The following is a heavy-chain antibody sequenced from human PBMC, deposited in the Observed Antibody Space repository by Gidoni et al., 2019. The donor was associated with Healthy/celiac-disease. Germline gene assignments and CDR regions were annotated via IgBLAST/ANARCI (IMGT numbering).Heavy chain of an antibody. CDR2: SSGSGGST. V-gene: IGHV3-23*01. CDR3: AKAQGITMIVVGYYFDY. CDR1: GVPFGRYA. Sequence: EVQLLASGGGLVQPGGPLRPSCAAPGVPFGRYAMSWVRQAPGKGLGWVSASSGSGGSTYYADSVKGRFTISRDNSKNTLYLQMNSLRAEDTAVYYCAKAQGITMIVVGYYFDYWGQGTLVTVSS. D-gene: IGHD3-22*01. J-gene: IGHJ4*02.